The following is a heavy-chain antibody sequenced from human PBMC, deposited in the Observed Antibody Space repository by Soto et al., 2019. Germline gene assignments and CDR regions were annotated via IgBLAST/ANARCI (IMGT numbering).Heavy chain of an antibody. V-gene: IGHV4-31*03. J-gene: IGHJ6*01. Sequence: QVQLQESGPGLVKPSQTLSLTCTVSGGSISSGGYYWSWIRQHPGKGLEWIGYIYYSGSTYYNPSHKSRVTISVDTSKNQFSLKLSSVTAADTAVYYCARDGRRDCSSTSCYPRAYYYGMDVW. D-gene: IGHD2-2*01. CDR3: ARDGRRDCSSTSCYPRAYYYGMDV. CDR2: IYYSGST. CDR1: GGSISSGGYY.